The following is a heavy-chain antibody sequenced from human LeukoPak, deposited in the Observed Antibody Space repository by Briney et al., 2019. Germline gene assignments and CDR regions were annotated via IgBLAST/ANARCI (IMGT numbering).Heavy chain of an antibody. J-gene: IGHJ4*02. V-gene: IGHV3-33*01. CDR1: GFTFSNYG. CDR3: ARAVVLGAYLGGAYYFDS. CDR2: IWYDGSDK. D-gene: IGHD1-26*01. Sequence: AGRSLRLSCAASGFTFSNYGMHWVRQAPGKGLEWVAVIWYDGSDKYHADSVKGRFTISRDNSKSTLYLQMNSLRVEDTAVYYCARAVVLGAYLGGAYYFDSWGQGTLVTVSS.